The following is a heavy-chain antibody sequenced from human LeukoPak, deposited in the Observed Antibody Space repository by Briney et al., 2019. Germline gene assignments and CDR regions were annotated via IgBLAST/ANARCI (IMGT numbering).Heavy chain of an antibody. D-gene: IGHD3-22*01. J-gene: IGHJ4*02. CDR1: GYTLTELS. V-gene: IGHV1-24*01. CDR3: ATGTYGSSGYYYRRVWFLGFDY. Sequence: ASVKVSCKVSGYTLTELSMHWVRQAPGKGLEWMGGFDPEDGETIYAQKFQGRVTMTEDTSTDTAYMELSSLRSEDTAVYYCATGTYGSSGYYYRRVWFLGFDYWGQGTLVTVSS. CDR2: FDPEDGET.